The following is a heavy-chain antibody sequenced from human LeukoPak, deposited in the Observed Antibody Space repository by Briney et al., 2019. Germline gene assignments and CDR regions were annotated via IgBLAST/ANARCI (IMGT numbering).Heavy chain of an antibody. V-gene: IGHV3-48*03. J-gene: IGHJ3*02. Sequence: PGGSPRLSCAPSAFSFSGYEMNWGPHTPRKGLGWVSYISISARTTLYADSVKGRFTISRDNAKNSLYLQMNSLRAEDTAVYYCVRGGSSPYKYNAFDICGRGRMVTVSS. CDR3: VRGGSSPYKYNAFDI. CDR1: AFSFSGYE. D-gene: IGHD2-2*01. CDR2: ISISARTT.